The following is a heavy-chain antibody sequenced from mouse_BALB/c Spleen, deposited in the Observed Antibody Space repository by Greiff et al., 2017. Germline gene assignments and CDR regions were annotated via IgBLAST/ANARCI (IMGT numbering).Heavy chain of an antibody. CDR1: GFTFSSYA. Sequence: EVMLVESGGGLVKPGGSLKLSCAASGFTFSSYAMSWVRQSPEKRLEWVAEISSGGSYTYYPDTVTGRFTISRDNAKNTLYLEMSSLRSEDTAMYYCARVGYGNLLYAMDYWGQGTSVTVSS. D-gene: IGHD2-10*02. CDR2: ISSGGSYT. J-gene: IGHJ4*01. V-gene: IGHV5-9-4*01. CDR3: ARVGYGNLLYAMDY.